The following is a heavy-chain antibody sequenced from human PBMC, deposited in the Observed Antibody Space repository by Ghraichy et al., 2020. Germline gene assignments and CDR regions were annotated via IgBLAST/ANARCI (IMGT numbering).Heavy chain of an antibody. Sequence: ASVKVSCKASGYTFTGYYMHWVRQAPGQGLEWMGWINPNSGGTNYAQKFQGRVTMTRDTSISTAYMELSRLRSDDTAVYYCARDRGSYGVYYYYGMDVWGQGTTVTVSS. CDR1: GYTFTGYY. V-gene: IGHV1-2*02. D-gene: IGHD3-16*01. CDR3: ARDRGSYGVYYYYGMDV. J-gene: IGHJ6*02. CDR2: INPNSGGT.